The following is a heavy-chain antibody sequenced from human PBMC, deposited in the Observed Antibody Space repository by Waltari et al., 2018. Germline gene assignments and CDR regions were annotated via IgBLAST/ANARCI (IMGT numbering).Heavy chain of an antibody. Sequence: EVQLVESGGGLVQPGGSLRLSCAASGFTFSPHWMHWVRQAPGKGLLWVSRINSDGRDTLYADSVKGRVTISRDNTKNTLYLQMNSLRAEDTAVYYCAAYSNGWADPWGQGTLVTVSS. CDR3: AAYSNGWADP. D-gene: IGHD6-19*01. V-gene: IGHV3-74*03. CDR2: INSDGRDT. J-gene: IGHJ5*02. CDR1: GFTFSPHW.